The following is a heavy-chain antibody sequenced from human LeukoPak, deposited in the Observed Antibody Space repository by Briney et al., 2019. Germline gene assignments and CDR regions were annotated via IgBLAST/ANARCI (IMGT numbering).Heavy chain of an antibody. CDR2: ITWDGGNT. CDR1: GFTFDDYA. D-gene: IGHD1-20*01. V-gene: IGHV3-43D*03. J-gene: IGHJ6*03. Sequence: GGSLRLSCAASGFTFDDYAMHWVRQAPGKGLEWVSLITWDGGNTYYADSLKGRFTISRDNSKNSLYLQMNSLRAEDTALYYCARLIGNWNDPTRYYYYYMDVWGKGTTVTVSS. CDR3: ARLIGNWNDPTRYYYYYMDV.